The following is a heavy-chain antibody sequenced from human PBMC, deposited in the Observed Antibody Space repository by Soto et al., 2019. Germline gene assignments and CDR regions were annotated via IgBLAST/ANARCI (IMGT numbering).Heavy chain of an antibody. D-gene: IGHD3-16*01. Sequence: GSLRLSCASSGFTFSSYAMSWVRQAPGKGLEWVSAISGSGGSTYYADSVKGRFTISRDNSKNTLYLQMNSLRAEDTAVYYCAKHPVDYDYIWGSSPYYFDYWGQGTLVTVSS. V-gene: IGHV3-23*01. CDR3: AKHPVDYDYIWGSSPYYFDY. J-gene: IGHJ4*02. CDR1: GFTFSSYA. CDR2: ISGSGGST.